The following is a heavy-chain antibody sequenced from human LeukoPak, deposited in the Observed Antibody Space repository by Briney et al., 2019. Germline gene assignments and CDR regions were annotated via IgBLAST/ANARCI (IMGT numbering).Heavy chain of an antibody. D-gene: IGHD3-10*01. CDR3: ARDLDGSGRAFDF. V-gene: IGHV3-48*02. CDR2: ISSSTTTI. J-gene: IGHJ4*02. Sequence: SGGSLRLSRAASGFTLSSNIMNWVRQAPGKGLEWVSYISSSTTTIHYADSVKGRFTISRENAKNSLYLQMNSLRDEDTAVYYCARDLDGSGRAFDFWGQGALVTVSS. CDR1: GFTLSSNI.